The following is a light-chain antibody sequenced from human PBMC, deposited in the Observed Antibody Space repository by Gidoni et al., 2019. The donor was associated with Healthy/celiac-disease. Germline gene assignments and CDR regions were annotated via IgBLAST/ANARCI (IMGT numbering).Light chain of an antibody. Sequence: IQLTQSPSSLSASVGDRVTITCRASQGISSYLSWYQQKPGKAPNLLIYAASTLQSGVPSWFSVSGSGTDFTLTVSSLQPEDFATYYCQQLNRYPLTFGGGTKVEIK. J-gene: IGKJ4*01. CDR3: QQLNRYPLT. CDR2: AAS. CDR1: QGISSY. V-gene: IGKV1-9*01.